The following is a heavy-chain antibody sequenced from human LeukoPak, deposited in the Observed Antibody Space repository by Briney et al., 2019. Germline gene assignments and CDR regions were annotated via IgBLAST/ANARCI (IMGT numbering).Heavy chain of an antibody. CDR1: GFTFSSYW. V-gene: IGHV3-74*01. CDR2: ISSDVSST. CDR3: ATDQRYKIYS. Sequence: PGGSLRLSCAASGFTFSSYWMHWVRQAPGKGLVWVARISSDVSSTSYADSVKGRFTISRDNAKNTLYLQMNSLRADDTAVYYCATDQRYKIYSWGQGTLVTVSS. D-gene: IGHD1-14*01. J-gene: IGHJ4*02.